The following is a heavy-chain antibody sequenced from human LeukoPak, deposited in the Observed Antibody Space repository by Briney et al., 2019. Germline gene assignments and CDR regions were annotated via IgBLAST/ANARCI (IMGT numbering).Heavy chain of an antibody. CDR1: GGSFSGYY. D-gene: IGHD3-22*01. V-gene: IGHV4-34*01. CDR2: VSHSGST. J-gene: IGHJ4*02. Sequence: SETLSLTCAVYGGSFSGYYWSWIRQPPGKGLEWIGEVSHSGSTNYNPSLKSRVTISVDTSKNQFSLKLSSVTAADTAVYYCARGSRITMVVVVIRPFDYWGQGTLVTVSS. CDR3: ARGSRITMVVVVIRPFDY.